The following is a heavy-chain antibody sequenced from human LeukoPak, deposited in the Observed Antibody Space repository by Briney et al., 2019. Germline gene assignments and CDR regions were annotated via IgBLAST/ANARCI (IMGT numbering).Heavy chain of an antibody. CDR3: AKTGGVWYQFSYYFDY. CDR1: GFTFSDYW. CDR2: ISDSGTRT. J-gene: IGHJ4*02. Sequence: GGSLRLSCAASGFTFSDYWINWVRQAPGKGLEWVSSISDSGTRTYYSDSVKGRVTISRDNSKNTLFLQMNSLRAEDTAVYYCAKTGGVWYQFSYYFDYWGQGTLVTVSS. V-gene: IGHV3-23*01. D-gene: IGHD6-19*01.